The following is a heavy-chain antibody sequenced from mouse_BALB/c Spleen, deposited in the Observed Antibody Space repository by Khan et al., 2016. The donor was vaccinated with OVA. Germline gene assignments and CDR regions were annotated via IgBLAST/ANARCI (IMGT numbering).Heavy chain of an antibody. V-gene: IGHV14-3*02. D-gene: IGHD1-1*01. J-gene: IGHJ2*01. Sequence: VQLQQSGAELVKPGASVKLSCTASGFNIKDTYMHWVKQRPEQGLEWIGRIDPANGNTKYDPKFQGKATITADTSSNTVYLQRSSLTSEDTAVYYCARSVLRNYFDYWGQGTTLTVSS. CDR3: ARSVLRNYFDY. CDR1: GFNIKDTY. CDR2: IDPANGNT.